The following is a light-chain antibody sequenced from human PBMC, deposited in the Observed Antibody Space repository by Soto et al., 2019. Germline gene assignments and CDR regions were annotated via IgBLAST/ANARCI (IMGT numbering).Light chain of an antibody. CDR1: SSNIGAGYD. CDR2: GNT. V-gene: IGLV1-40*01. J-gene: IGLJ3*02. CDR3: QSYDSSLSYWV. Sequence: QSVLTQPPSVSGAPGQRVTISCTGSSSNIGAGYDVHWYQQLPGTAPKLLVTGNTNRASGVHDRFSGSKSGTSASLAITGLQAEDEADYYCQSYDSSLSYWVFGGGTKLTVL.